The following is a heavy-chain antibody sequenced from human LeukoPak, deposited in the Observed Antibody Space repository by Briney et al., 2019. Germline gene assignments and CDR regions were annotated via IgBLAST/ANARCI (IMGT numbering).Heavy chain of an antibody. D-gene: IGHD5-24*01. CDR3: ATKNHPVEMATISYYYYMDV. V-gene: IGHV1-24*01. Sequence: GASVKLSCKVSGYTLTELSMHWVRHAPGKGLEWMGSFDPEDGETIYAQKFQGRVTMTEDTSTDTAYMELSSLRSEDTAVYYCATKNHPVEMATISYYYYMDVWGKGTPVTVSS. CDR2: FDPEDGET. CDR1: GYTLTELS. J-gene: IGHJ6*03.